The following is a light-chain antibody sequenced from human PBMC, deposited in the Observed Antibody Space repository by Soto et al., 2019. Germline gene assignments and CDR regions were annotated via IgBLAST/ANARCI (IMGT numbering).Light chain of an antibody. V-gene: IGLV2-8*01. Sequence: QSVLTQPPSASGSPGQSVTISCTVTRSDVGRYNYVSWYQLHPGKVPKLLIYEVTKRPSGIPDRFSGSKSGNTASPTVSGLQAEDEADYYCSSFVGSNIFVLGSGTKVTVL. J-gene: IGLJ1*01. CDR3: SSFVGSNIFV. CDR2: EVT. CDR1: RSDVGRYNY.